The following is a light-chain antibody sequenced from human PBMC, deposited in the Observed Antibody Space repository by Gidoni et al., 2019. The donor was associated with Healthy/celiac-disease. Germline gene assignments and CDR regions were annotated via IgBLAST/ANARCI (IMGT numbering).Light chain of an antibody. J-gene: IGLJ3*02. CDR3: QSYDSSLSGWV. V-gene: IGLV1-40*01. Sequence: QSVLTQPPSVSGAPGQRGTISCTGSSSNIGAGYDVHWYQQLPGTAPKLLLYGNSNRPSGVPDRFSGSTSGTSASLAITGLQAEDEADYYCQSYDSSLSGWVFGGGTKLTVL. CDR2: GNS. CDR1: SSNIGAGYD.